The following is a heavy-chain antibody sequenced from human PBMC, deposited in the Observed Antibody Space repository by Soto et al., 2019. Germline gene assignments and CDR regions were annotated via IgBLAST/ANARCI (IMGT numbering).Heavy chain of an antibody. Sequence: SETLSLTCAVYGGSFSGYYWSWIRQPPGKGLEWIGEINHSGSTNYNPSLKSRVTISVDTSKNQFSLKLSSVTAADTAVYYCARERGDSVAPAYWGQGTTVTVSS. J-gene: IGHJ6*02. CDR3: ARERGDSVAPAY. CDR2: INHSGST. V-gene: IGHV4-34*01. CDR1: GGSFSGYY. D-gene: IGHD2-2*01.